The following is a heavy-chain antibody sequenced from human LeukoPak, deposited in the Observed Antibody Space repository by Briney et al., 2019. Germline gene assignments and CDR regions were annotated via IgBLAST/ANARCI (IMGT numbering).Heavy chain of an antibody. V-gene: IGHV4-4*07. CDR1: GGSISSYY. J-gene: IGHJ4*02. CDR2: IYTSGST. Sequence: PSETLSLTCTVSGGSISSYYWSWIRQPAGKGLEWLGRIYTSGSTNYNPSLKSRVTMSVDTSKNQFSLKLSSVTAADTAVCYCARGGYYDSSGEPFDYWGQGTLVTVSS. CDR3: ARGGYYDSSGEPFDY. D-gene: IGHD3-22*01.